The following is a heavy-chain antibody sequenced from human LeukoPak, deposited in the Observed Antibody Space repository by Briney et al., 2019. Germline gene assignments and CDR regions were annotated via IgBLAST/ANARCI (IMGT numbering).Heavy chain of an antibody. Sequence: GGSLRLSCAASGFTFSSYWMSWVRQAPGKGLEWVANIKQDGSEKYYVDSVKGRFTISRDNAKSSLYLQMNSLRAEDTAVYYCAKGGTVKPEDYWGQGTLVTVSS. D-gene: IGHD3/OR15-3a*01. CDR2: IKQDGSEK. CDR3: AKGGTVKPEDY. CDR1: GFTFSSYW. V-gene: IGHV3-7*01. J-gene: IGHJ4*02.